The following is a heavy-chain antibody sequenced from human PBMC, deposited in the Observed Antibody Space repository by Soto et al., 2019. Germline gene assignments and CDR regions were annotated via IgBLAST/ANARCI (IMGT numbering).Heavy chain of an antibody. V-gene: IGHV3-23*01. CDR2: INDNGGST. CDR3: ATVRSFFWGGFHY. Sequence: EVQLLDSGGGLVQPGGSLRLSCSASGFTFSTYAMSWVRQAPGKGLEWLSSINDNGGSTYYADSVKGRFTNSRDNSKHTMYLQMNGLRAEDTAVYYCATVRSFFWGGFHYWGQGALVTVSS. CDR1: GFTFSTYA. D-gene: IGHD3-3*01. J-gene: IGHJ4*02.